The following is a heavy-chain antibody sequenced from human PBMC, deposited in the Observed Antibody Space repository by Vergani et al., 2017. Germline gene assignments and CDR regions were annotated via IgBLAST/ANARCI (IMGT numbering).Heavy chain of an antibody. CDR3: ARSIGYCAGATCQAYYFYH. V-gene: IGHV1-46*02. CDR2: LNPTTGHT. J-gene: IGHJ5*02. D-gene: IGHD2-21*01. Sequence: VQLVQSGAEVRKPGASVTVSCTASGYIFKNYYIHWLRQAPGQAFEWMGILNPTTGHTTSAQKFMGRVDRTRDPSTDTYTRTVQMTLSSLRSEDTAVYYFARSIGYCAGATCQAYYFYHWGQGTRVTVSS. CDR1: GYIFKNYY.